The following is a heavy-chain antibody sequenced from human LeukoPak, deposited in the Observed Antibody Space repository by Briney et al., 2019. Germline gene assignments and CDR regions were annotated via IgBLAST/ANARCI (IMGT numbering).Heavy chain of an antibody. CDR1: VFSLTTSGMC. D-gene: IGHD3-22*01. V-gene: IGHV2-70*11. Sequence: SGPALVKPTQTLTLTCTFSVFSLTTSGMCVSWIRQPPGKALEWLARIDWDDDKHYYTSLKTRLTISKDTSKNQVVLTMTNMDPVDTATYYCARIIVDSSGYSHFDYCGQGTLVTVSS. CDR3: ARIIVDSSGYSHFDY. J-gene: IGHJ4*02. CDR2: IDWDDDK.